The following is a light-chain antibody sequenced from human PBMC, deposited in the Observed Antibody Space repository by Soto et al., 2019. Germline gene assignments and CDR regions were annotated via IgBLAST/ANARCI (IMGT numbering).Light chain of an antibody. CDR3: QQYNSFPLT. V-gene: IGKV1-5*01. J-gene: IGKJ4*01. CDR2: DAS. Sequence: DIQMTQSPSTLSASVGDRVTITCRANQSITSWLAWYQQKPGKAPKVLIYDASSLESGVPSRFSGSGSGTEFTLTISSLQPDDFATYYCQQYNSFPLTFGGGTKVDIK. CDR1: QSITSW.